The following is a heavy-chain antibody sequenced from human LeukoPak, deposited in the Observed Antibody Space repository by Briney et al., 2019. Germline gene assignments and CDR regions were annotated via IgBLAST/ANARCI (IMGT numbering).Heavy chain of an antibody. CDR1: GFTFSSYW. CDR2: INSDGSST. Sequence: GGSLRLSCAASGFTFSSYWMHWVRQAPGKGLVWVSRINSDGSSTSYADSVKGRFTISRDNAKNSLYLQMNSLRAEDTAVYYCASDYPSRGGKVAFDIWGQGTMVTVSS. D-gene: IGHD3-16*01. V-gene: IGHV3-74*01. J-gene: IGHJ3*02. CDR3: ASDYPSRGGKVAFDI.